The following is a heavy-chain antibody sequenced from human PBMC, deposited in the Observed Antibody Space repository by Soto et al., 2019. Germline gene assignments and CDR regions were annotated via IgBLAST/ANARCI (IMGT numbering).Heavy chain of an antibody. CDR1: GFTFSSYG. CDR3: ARDTVTPFRYYYYGMDV. J-gene: IGHJ6*02. CDR2: IWYDGSNK. Sequence: GGSLRLSCAASGFTFSSYGMHWVRQAPGKGLEWVAVIWYDGSNKYYADSVKGRFTISRDNSKNTLYLQMNSLRAEDTAVYYCARDTVTPFRYYYYGMDVWGQGTTVTVSS. D-gene: IGHD4-17*01. V-gene: IGHV3-33*01.